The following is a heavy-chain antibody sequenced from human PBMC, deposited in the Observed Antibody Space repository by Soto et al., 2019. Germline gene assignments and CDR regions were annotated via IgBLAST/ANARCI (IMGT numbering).Heavy chain of an antibody. CDR3: ARGRTAMGYYYYYYGMDV. CDR1: GGSISSYY. Sequence: SETLSLTCTVSGGSISSYYWSWIRQPPGKGLEWIGFISYSGSTYYSLSLKSRVTISVDTSKNQFSLKLSSVTAADTAVYYCARGRTAMGYYYYYYGMDVWGQGTTVTVSS. D-gene: IGHD5-18*01. J-gene: IGHJ6*02. CDR2: ISYSGST. V-gene: IGHV4-59*12.